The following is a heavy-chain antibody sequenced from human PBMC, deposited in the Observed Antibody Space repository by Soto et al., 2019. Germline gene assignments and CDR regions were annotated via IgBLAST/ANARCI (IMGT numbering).Heavy chain of an antibody. V-gene: IGHV3-23*01. CDR2: ISANDVGT. D-gene: IGHD1-20*01. J-gene: IGHJ4*02. CDR3: AKARNDYNWDNRPPFDY. CDR1: GFTLMNYA. Sequence: GGSLRLSCEASGFTLMNYAMTWVRQAPGKGLEWVSLISANDVGTYYAESVKTRFTISTDQSRNTVCLQMDSLRADDTAIYYCAKARNDYNWDNRPPFDYWGQGTLVTVSS.